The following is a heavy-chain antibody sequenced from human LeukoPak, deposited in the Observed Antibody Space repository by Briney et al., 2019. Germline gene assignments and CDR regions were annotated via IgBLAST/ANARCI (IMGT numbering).Heavy chain of an antibody. CDR2: IKSKTDGGTT. D-gene: IGHD3-22*01. J-gene: IGHJ4*02. CDR3: TTEQRPYYYDSSGLPDY. CDR1: GFTFSNAW. V-gene: IGHV3-15*01. Sequence: GGSLRLSCAASGFTFSNAWMSWVRQAPGKGLEWVGRIKSKTDGGTTDYAAPVKGRFTISRDDSKNTLYLQMNSLKTEDTAVYYCTTEQRPYYYDSSGLPDYWGQGTLVTVSS.